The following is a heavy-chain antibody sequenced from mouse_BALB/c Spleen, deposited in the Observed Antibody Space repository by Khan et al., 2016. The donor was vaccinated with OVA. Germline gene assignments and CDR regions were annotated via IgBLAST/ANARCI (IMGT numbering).Heavy chain of an antibody. Sequence: EVQLVESGGGLVKPGGSLKFSCAASGFTFSNYAMSWVRQTPEKRLEWVASISSGGDTYYPDSVKGRFTIFRDNARNILYLQMRSLRSEDTAMYYCARDYWFTYWGQGTLVTVSA. J-gene: IGHJ3*01. CDR2: ISSGGDT. CDR3: ARDYWFTY. CDR1: GFTFSNYA. V-gene: IGHV5-6-5*01.